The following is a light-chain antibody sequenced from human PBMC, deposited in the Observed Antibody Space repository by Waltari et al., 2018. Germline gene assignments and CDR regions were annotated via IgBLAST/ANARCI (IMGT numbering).Light chain of an antibody. CDR2: GAS. J-gene: IGKJ4*01. V-gene: IGKV1-6*01. Sequence: AIQMTQSPSSLSASVGDRVTITCRASQGIGKDLGWYQQKPGKAPKLLIYGASTLQNGDPSRFSGSGSGTYFTLSISSLQPEDFATYYCLQDSGYPLAFGGGTKVEIK. CDR3: LQDSGYPLA. CDR1: QGIGKD.